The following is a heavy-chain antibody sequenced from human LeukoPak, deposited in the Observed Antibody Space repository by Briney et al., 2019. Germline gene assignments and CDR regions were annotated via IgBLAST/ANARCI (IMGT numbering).Heavy chain of an antibody. D-gene: IGHD2-2*02. CDR3: AKGCSSTSCYMKPSFDY. V-gene: IGHV3-23*01. J-gene: IGHJ4*02. Sequence: GASLRLSCAASGFTFSSYGMSWVREAPGKGLERVSAISGSGGSTYYADSVKGRFTISRDNSKNTLYLQMNSLRAEDTAVYYCAKGCSSTSCYMKPSFDYWGQGTLVTVSS. CDR1: GFTFSSYG. CDR2: ISGSGGST.